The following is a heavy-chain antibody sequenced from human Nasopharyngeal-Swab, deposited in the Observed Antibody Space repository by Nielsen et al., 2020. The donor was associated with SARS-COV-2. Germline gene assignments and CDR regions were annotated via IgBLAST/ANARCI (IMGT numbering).Heavy chain of an antibody. CDR2: IIPIFGTA. CDR3: ARASVEYSNADRYFDY. Sequence: SVKVYCKASGGTFSSYAISWVRQAPGQGLEWMGGIIPIFGTANYAQKFQGRVTITADESTSTAYMELSSLRSEDTAVYYCARASVEYSNADRYFDYWGQGTLVTVSS. CDR1: GGTFSSYA. V-gene: IGHV1-69*13. D-gene: IGHD6-6*01. J-gene: IGHJ4*02.